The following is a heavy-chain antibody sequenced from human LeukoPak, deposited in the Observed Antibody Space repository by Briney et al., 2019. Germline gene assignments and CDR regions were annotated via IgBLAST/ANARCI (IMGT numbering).Heavy chain of an antibody. CDR2: INPNSGGT. Sequence: GASVKVSCKASGYTFTGYYMHWVRQAPGQGLEWMGWINPNSGGTNYAQKFQGWVTMTRDTSISTAYMELSRLRSDDTAVYYCARDKGNAPWDAFDIWGQGTMVTVSS. V-gene: IGHV1-2*04. J-gene: IGHJ3*02. CDR1: GYTFTGYY. CDR3: ARDKGNAPWDAFDI. D-gene: IGHD1-1*01.